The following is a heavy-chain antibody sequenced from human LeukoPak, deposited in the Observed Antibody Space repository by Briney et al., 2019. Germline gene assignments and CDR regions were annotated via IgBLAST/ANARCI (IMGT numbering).Heavy chain of an antibody. D-gene: IGHD4-23*01. CDR3: ARCLDDYGGNSEFYDY. J-gene: IGHJ4*02. Sequence: GESLKISCKGSGYSFTSYWIGWVRQMPGKGLEWMGIIYPGDSDTRYSPSFQGQVTISADKSISTAYLQWSSLKASDTAVYYCARCLDDYGGNSEFYDYWGQGALVTVSS. CDR2: IYPGDSDT. CDR1: GYSFTSYW. V-gene: IGHV5-51*01.